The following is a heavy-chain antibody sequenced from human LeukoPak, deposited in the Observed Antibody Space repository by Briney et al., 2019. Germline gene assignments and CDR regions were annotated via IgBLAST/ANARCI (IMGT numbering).Heavy chain of an antibody. CDR2: ISAYNGNT. J-gene: IGHJ5*02. CDR3: VRSNWSKEYNWFDP. CDR1: GYTFTSYG. V-gene: IGHV1-18*01. D-gene: IGHD1-1*01. Sequence: ASVKVSCKASGYTFTSYGISWVRQAPGQGLEWMGWISAYNGNTNYAQKLQGRVTMTTDTSTSTAYMELRSLRSDDTAVYYCVRSNWSKEYNWFDPWGQGTLVTVSS.